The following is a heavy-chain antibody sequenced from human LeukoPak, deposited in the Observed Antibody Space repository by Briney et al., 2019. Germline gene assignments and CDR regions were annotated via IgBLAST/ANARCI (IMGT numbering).Heavy chain of an antibody. Sequence: SETLSLTCAVYGGSFSGYYWSWIRQPPGKGLEWIGEINHSGSTNYNPSLKSRVTISVDTSKNQFSLKLSSVTAADTAVYYCARVKRGYCSGGSCNSLYYYYYGMDVWGQGTTVTVSS. CDR3: ARVKRGYCSGGSCNSLYYYYYGMDV. CDR1: GGSFSGYY. CDR2: INHSGST. J-gene: IGHJ6*02. V-gene: IGHV4-34*01. D-gene: IGHD2-15*01.